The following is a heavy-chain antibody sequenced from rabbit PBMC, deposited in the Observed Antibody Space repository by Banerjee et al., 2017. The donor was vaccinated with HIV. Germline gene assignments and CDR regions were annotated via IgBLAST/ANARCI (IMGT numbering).Heavy chain of an antibody. CDR2: ISTGDGST. D-gene: IGHD6-1*01. Sequence: QQQLEESGGGLVKPGGTLTLTCKASGIDFSGYYYMCWVRQAPGKGLEWIGCISTGDGSTYYANWVNGRFTISSHNAQNTLYLQLNSLTAADTATYFCARVGYAGYAGYGYGGDGYSKWGLWGPGTLVTVS. CDR3: ARVGYAGYAGYGYGGDGYSKWGL. V-gene: IGHV1S43*01. CDR1: GIDFSGYYY. J-gene: IGHJ6*01.